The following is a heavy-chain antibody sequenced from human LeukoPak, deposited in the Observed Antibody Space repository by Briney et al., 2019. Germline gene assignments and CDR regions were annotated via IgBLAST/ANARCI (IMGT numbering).Heavy chain of an antibody. CDR1: GGTFSSYA. Sequence: GSSVKVSCKASGGTFSSYAISWVRRAPGQGLEWMGGIIPIFGTANYAQKFQGRVTITTDESTSTAYMELSSLRSEDTAVYYCAIGHSTTVPPVYYYMDVWGKGTTVTVSS. D-gene: IGHD4-11*01. CDR2: IIPIFGTA. J-gene: IGHJ6*03. CDR3: AIGHSTTVPPVYYYMDV. V-gene: IGHV1-69*05.